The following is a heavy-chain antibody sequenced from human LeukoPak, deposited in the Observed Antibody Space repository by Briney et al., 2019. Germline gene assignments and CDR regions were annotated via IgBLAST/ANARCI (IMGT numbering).Heavy chain of an antibody. CDR1: GGSFSGYY. CDR3: AREISYYYYLDV. Sequence: SETLSLTCAVYGGSFSGYYWSWIRQPPGKGLGWIGEIYHSESTNYNPSLKSRVTISVDTSKNQISLKLTAVTAADSSVYYCAREISYYYYLDVWGKGTTVTVSS. V-gene: IGHV4-34*01. CDR2: IYHSEST. D-gene: IGHD2/OR15-2a*01. J-gene: IGHJ6*03.